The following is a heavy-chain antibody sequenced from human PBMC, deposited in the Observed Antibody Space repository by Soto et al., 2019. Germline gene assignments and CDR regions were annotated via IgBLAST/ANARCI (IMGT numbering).Heavy chain of an antibody. J-gene: IGHJ6*03. CDR2: IYYSGST. Sequence: SETPSLTCTVSGGSISSYYWSWIRQPPGKGLEWIGYIYYSGSTNYNPSLKSRVTISVDTSKNQFSLKLSSVTAADTAVYYCARSGIAAAGIYYYYMDVWGKGTSVTVSS. D-gene: IGHD6-13*01. CDR3: ARSGIAAAGIYYYYMDV. CDR1: GGSISSYY. V-gene: IGHV4-59*01.